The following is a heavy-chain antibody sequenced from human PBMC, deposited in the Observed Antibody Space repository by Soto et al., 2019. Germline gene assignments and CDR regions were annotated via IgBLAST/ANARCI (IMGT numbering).Heavy chain of an antibody. CDR3: ARESHDILTGPPWVWYFDL. D-gene: IGHD3-9*01. CDR1: GGSFSAYY. CDR2: INDRGSI. Sequence: QVQLQQWGAGPLRPLETLSLTCGVSGGSFSAYYWAWIRQPPGKGLEWIGEINDRGSINYNPSLKSRVSISVDTSKNHYSLNLRSVTAADTAVYYCARESHDILTGPPWVWYFDLWGRGTLVTVSS. V-gene: IGHV4-34*01. J-gene: IGHJ2*01.